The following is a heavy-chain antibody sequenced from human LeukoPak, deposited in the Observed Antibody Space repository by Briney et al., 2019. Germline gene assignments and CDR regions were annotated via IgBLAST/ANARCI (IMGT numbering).Heavy chain of an antibody. V-gene: IGHV4-39*07. D-gene: IGHD3-22*01. CDR2: IYYSGST. CDR1: GGSISRSRDY. J-gene: IGHJ4*02. Sequence: PSETLSLTCTVSGGSISRSRDYWGWIRQPPGTGLEWIGSIYYSGSTYYNPSLKSRVTISGDTSKNRFSLKLSSVTAADTAMYYCARAPTPYYDNSGEFDYWGQGTLVTVSS. CDR3: ARAPTPYYDNSGEFDY.